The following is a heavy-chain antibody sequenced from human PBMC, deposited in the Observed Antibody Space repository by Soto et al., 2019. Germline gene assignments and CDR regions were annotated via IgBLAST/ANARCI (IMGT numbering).Heavy chain of an antibody. V-gene: IGHV4-39*01. CDR1: GGSISSSDFY. Sequence: QLQLQESGPGLVKPSETLSLTCTVSGGSISSSDFYWGWLRQTPGKGLEFIGSMYYSGTTYYNPSLKXXXXXXXXXXXXXXXXXXXXXXXXXXXXXXCAVVDSTGNWFDPWGEGALVTVSS. CDR2: MYYSGTT. D-gene: IGHD6-25*01. J-gene: IGHJ5*02. CDR3: AVVDSTGNWFDP.